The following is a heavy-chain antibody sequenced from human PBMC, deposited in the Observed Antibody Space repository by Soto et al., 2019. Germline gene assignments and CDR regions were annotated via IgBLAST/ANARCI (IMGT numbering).Heavy chain of an antibody. Sequence: GGSLRLSCAASGFTFSSYAMSWVRQAPGKGLEWVSAISGSGGSTYYADSVKGRFTISRDNSKNTLYLQMNSLRAEDTAVYYCAKDREVAVARDWFDPWGQGTLVTVSS. CDR3: AKDREVAVARDWFDP. CDR2: ISGSGGST. V-gene: IGHV3-23*01. CDR1: GFTFSSYA. J-gene: IGHJ5*02. D-gene: IGHD6-19*01.